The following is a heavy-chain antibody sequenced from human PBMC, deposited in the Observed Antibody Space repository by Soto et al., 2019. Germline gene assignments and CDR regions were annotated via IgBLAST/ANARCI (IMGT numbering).Heavy chain of an antibody. D-gene: IGHD3-10*01. CDR3: AKVWDYYGSGSYYNFFDH. V-gene: IGHV3-23*01. CDR1: GFTFSSYA. CDR2: ISGSGGST. Sequence: GGSLRLSCAASGFTFSSYAMSWVRQAPGKGLEWVSAISGSGGSTYYADSVKGRFTISRDNSKNTLYLQMNSLRAEDTAVYYCAKVWDYYGSGSYYNFFDHWGQGAPVTVSS. J-gene: IGHJ4*02.